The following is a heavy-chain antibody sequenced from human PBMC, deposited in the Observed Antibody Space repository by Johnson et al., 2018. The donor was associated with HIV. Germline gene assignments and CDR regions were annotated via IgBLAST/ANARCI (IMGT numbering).Heavy chain of an antibody. Sequence: QVQLVESGGGVVQPGGSLRLSCAASGFTFSSCAMHWVRQAPGKGLEWVAVISYDGSNKYYADSVKGRFTISRDNSKNTLYLQMNSLKAEETAVDYCAKHPDAFDIWGQGTMVTVSS. CDR3: AKHPDAFDI. J-gene: IGHJ3*02. CDR1: GFTFSSCA. CDR2: ISYDGSNK. V-gene: IGHV3-30*18.